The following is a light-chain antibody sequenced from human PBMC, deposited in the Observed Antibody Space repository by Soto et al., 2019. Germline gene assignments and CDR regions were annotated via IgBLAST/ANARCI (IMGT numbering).Light chain of an antibody. CDR1: QSVSSY. V-gene: IGKV3-11*01. Sequence: EIXXTQSPATLSLSPGERATLSCRASQSVSSYLAWYQQKPGQAPRLLIYDASNRATGIPARFSGSGSGTDFTLTISSLEPEDFAVYYCQQRSNWPPGITFGPGTKVDIK. CDR2: DAS. J-gene: IGKJ3*01. CDR3: QQRSNWPPGIT.